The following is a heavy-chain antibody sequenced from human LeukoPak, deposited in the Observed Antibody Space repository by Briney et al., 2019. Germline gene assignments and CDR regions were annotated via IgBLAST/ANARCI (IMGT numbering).Heavy chain of an antibody. CDR2: INHNSGGT. D-gene: IGHD6-19*01. V-gene: IGHV1-2*02. J-gene: IGHJ6*02. CDR3: ARLRSIAVAGKVSSYYYGMDV. Sequence: ASVKVSCKASGYTFTGYYMHWVRQAPGQGLEWMGWINHNSGGTNYAQKFQGRVSMTRDTSISTAYMELSRLRSDDTAVYYCARLRSIAVAGKVSSYYYGMDVWGQGTTVTVSS. CDR1: GYTFTGYY.